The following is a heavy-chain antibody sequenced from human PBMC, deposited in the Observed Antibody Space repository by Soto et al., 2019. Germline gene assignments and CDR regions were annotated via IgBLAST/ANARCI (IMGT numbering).Heavy chain of an antibody. CDR3: AKDHGYSSGWYY. D-gene: IGHD6-19*01. V-gene: IGHV3-23*01. CDR1: GFTFSTYA. CDR2: ISGGGGST. Sequence: EVQLLESGGGLVQPGGSLRLSCAASGFTFSTYAMSWVRQAPGKGLEWVSAISGGGGSTYYADSVKGRFTISRDKSKNPLYLQMNSLRAEDTAIYYCAKDHGYSSGWYYWGQGTLVTVSS. J-gene: IGHJ4*02.